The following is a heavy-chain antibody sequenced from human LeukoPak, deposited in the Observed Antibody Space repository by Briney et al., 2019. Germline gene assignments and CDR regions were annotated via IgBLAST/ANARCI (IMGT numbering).Heavy chain of an antibody. CDR1: VGTFSGYY. Sequence: SSETLSLTCAVYVGTFSGYYWSWIRQPPGKGLEWIGEINHSGSTNYNSSLKSRVTISVDTSKNQFSLKLSSVTAADTAVYYCARGYYGSGSHCCHMDVWGKGTTITVS. CDR3: ARGYYGSGSHCCHMDV. D-gene: IGHD3-10*01. V-gene: IGHV4-34*01. CDR2: INHSGST. J-gene: IGHJ6*03.